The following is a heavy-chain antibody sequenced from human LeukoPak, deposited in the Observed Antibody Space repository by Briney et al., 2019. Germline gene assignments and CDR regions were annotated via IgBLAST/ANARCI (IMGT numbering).Heavy chain of an antibody. J-gene: IGHJ4*02. Sequence: GASVKVSCKASGGTFSSYAISWVRQAPGQGLEWMGGIIPIFGTANYAQKFQGRVTITTDESTSTAYMELSSLRSEDTAVYYCARGGDSGGYYYCDYWGQGTLVTVSS. CDR2: IIPIFGTA. D-gene: IGHD3-22*01. V-gene: IGHV1-69*05. CDR1: GGTFSSYA. CDR3: ARGGDSGGYYYCDY.